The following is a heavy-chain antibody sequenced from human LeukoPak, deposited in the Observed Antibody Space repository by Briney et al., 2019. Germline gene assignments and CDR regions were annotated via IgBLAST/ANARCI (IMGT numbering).Heavy chain of an antibody. CDR3: ARSYDILTGYLSFDY. CDR2: IIPIFGTA. CDR1: GGTFSSYA. V-gene: IGHV1-69*13. J-gene: IGHJ4*02. D-gene: IGHD3-9*01. Sequence: ASVKVSCKASGGTFSSYAISWVRQAPGQGLEWMGGIIPIFGTANYAQKFQGRVTITADESTSTAYMEVRSLRSDDTAVYYCARSYDILTGYLSFDYWGQGTLVTVSS.